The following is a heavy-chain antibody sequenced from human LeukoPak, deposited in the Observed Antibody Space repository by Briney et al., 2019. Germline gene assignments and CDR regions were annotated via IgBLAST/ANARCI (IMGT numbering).Heavy chain of an antibody. D-gene: IGHD3-9*01. CDR3: ARQGTTSSYYDILTGYYNSRWFDP. V-gene: IGHV4-39*01. Sequence: SETLSLTCTVSGGSISSSSYYWGWIRQPPGKGLEWIGSIYYSGSTYYNPSLKSRVTISVDTSKNQFSLKLSSVTAADTAVYYCARQGTTSSYYDILTGYYNSRWFDPWSQGTLVTVSS. CDR2: IYYSGST. J-gene: IGHJ5*02. CDR1: GGSISSSSYY.